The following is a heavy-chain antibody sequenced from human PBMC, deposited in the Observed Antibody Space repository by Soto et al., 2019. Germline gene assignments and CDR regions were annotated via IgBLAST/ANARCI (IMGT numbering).Heavy chain of an antibody. J-gene: IGHJ5*02. CDR1: GFSLSTSGVG. CDR3: AHSLYDYVWGTNWFDP. V-gene: IGHV2-5*02. Sequence: QITLKESGPTLVKPTQTLTLTCTFSGFSLSTSGVGVGWIRQPPGKALEWLALIYWDDDKRYSPSLKSNLTITQATSNNQFVLTTTNMDPVDTATYYCAHSLYDYVWGTNWFDPWRQGTLVTVSS. CDR2: IYWDDDK. D-gene: IGHD3-16*01.